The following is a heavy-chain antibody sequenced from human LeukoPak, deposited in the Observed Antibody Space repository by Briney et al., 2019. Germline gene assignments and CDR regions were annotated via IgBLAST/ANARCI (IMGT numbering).Heavy chain of an antibody. D-gene: IGHD3-10*01. V-gene: IGHV3-48*03. CDR1: GFTFSSYE. CDR3: ARMQYSGSHHRATPFDY. CDR2: ISSSGSTI. J-gene: IGHJ4*02. Sequence: PGGSLRLSCAASGFTFSSYEMNWVRQAPGKGLEWVSYISSSGSTIYYADSVKGRFTISRDNAKNSLYLQMNSLRAEDTAVYYCARMQYSGSHHRATPFDYWGQGTLVTVSS.